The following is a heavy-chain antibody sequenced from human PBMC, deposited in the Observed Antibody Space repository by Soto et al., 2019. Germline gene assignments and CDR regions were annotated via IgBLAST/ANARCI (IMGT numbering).Heavy chain of an antibody. CDR2: ISSSSSYI. CDR1: GFTFSSYS. CDR3: ARSSPSDYYDSSGYATY. Sequence: EVQLVESGGGLVKPGGSLRLSCAASGFTFSSYSMNWVRQAPGKGLEWVSSISSSSSYIYYADSVKGRFTISRDNAKNSLYLQMNSLRAEDTAVYYCARSSPSDYYDSSGYATYWGQGTLVTVSS. J-gene: IGHJ4*02. D-gene: IGHD3-22*01. V-gene: IGHV3-21*01.